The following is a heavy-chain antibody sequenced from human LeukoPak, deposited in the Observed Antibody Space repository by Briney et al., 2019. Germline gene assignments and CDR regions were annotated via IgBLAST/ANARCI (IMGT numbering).Heavy chain of an antibody. CDR3: ARHEQAAVYDAFDI. J-gene: IGHJ3*02. Sequence: SETLSLTCTVSGGSISSSSYYWGWTRQPPGKGLEWIGSIYYSGSTYYNPSLKSRVTISVDTSKNQFSLKLSSVTAADTAVYYCARHEQAAVYDAFDIWGQGTMVTVSS. CDR1: GGSISSSSYY. V-gene: IGHV4-39*01. CDR2: IYYSGST. D-gene: IGHD6-13*01.